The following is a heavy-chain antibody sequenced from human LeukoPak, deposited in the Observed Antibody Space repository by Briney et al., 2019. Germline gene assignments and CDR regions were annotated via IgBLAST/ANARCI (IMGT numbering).Heavy chain of an antibody. Sequence: ASVKVSCKASGYTFTSYGISWVRQAPGQGLEWMGWISPYNGNTNYAQQPQGRVTMTTDTSTSTAYMELRSLRSDDTAVYYCARDGFICGSNGYSGYDFCRDYYYYYGMDVWGKGTTVTVSS. J-gene: IGHJ6*04. CDR3: ARDGFICGSNGYSGYDFCRDYYYYYGMDV. CDR2: ISPYNGNT. CDR1: GYTFTSYG. D-gene: IGHD5-12*01. V-gene: IGHV1-18*04.